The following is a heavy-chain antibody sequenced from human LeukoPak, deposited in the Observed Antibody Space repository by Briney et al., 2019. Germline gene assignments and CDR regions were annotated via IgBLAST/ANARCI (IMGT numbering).Heavy chain of an antibody. CDR1: GFTFDDYA. Sequence: PGGSLRLSSAASGFTFDDYAMHWVRQAPGKGLEWVSGISWNSGSIGYADSVKGRFTISRDNAKNSLYLQMNSLRAEDTALYYCAKSGYSSSWYIDYWGQGTLVTVSS. V-gene: IGHV3-9*01. CDR2: ISWNSGSI. J-gene: IGHJ4*02. CDR3: AKSGYSSSWYIDY. D-gene: IGHD6-13*01.